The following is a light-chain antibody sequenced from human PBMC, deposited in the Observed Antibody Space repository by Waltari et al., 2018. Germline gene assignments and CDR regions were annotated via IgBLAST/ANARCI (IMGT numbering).Light chain of an antibody. J-gene: IGLJ2*01. Sequence: SYELTQPSSVSVSPGQTATITCSGDVLARKYARWFQQKPGQAPVLVIYQDSERPSGIPERFSGSTSGTTVTLTISGAQVEDEADYYCYSAADNNLVFGGGTKLTVL. V-gene: IGLV3-27*01. CDR2: QDS. CDR3: YSAADNNLV. CDR1: VLARKY.